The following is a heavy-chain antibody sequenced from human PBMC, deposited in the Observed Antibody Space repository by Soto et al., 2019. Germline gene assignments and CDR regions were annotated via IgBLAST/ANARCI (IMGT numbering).Heavy chain of an antibody. CDR3: ASANHDSSTSYLDY. J-gene: IGHJ4*02. D-gene: IGHD3-22*01. CDR2: IYYSGST. V-gene: IGHV4-30-4*01. CDR1: GASISSGDYY. Sequence: MHMQESGPGLVKPSQTFSLTCTVYGASISSGDYYWTWIRKPPWKGLEWIGSIYYSGSTYYNPSPKSRVTIPVDTSNNQFSLKLSTLTATDTAVYYCASANHDSSTSYLDYWGQGTPVHVSS.